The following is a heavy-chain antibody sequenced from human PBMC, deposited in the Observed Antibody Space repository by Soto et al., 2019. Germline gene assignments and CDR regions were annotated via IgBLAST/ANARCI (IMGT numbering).Heavy chain of an antibody. J-gene: IGHJ4*02. V-gene: IGHV3-7*01. CDR3: AAGFPPDY. CDR1: GFTFSTSW. D-gene: IGHD3-10*01. CDR2: LNGDGREK. Sequence: EVQLVESGGVLVQPGGSLRVSCAASGFTFSTSWMNWVRQAPGKGLEWVANLNGDGREKYYVDSVRGRFTISRDNVKNSLFLQMNSLRAEDTAVYYCAAGFPPDYWGQGTLVTVSS.